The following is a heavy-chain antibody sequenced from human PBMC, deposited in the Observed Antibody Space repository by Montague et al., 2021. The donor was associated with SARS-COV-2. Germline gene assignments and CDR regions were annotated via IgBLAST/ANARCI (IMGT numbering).Heavy chain of an antibody. CDR2: IYYSGST. CDR3: ARAGTITMIVVVIDAFDI. Sequence: TLSLTCTVSGGSISSGGYYWSWIRQHPGKGLEWIGYIYYSGSTYYNPSLKSRVTISVDTSKNRFSLKLSSVTAADTAVYYCARAGTITMIVVVIDAFDIWGQGTMVTVSS. D-gene: IGHD3-22*01. J-gene: IGHJ3*02. CDR1: GGSISSGGYY. V-gene: IGHV4-31*03.